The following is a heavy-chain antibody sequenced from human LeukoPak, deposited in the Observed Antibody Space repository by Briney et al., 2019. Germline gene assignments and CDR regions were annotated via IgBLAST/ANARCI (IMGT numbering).Heavy chain of an antibody. CDR1: GGSVSSGSYY. CDR3: ARVGYYDILTGYYRVFDY. J-gene: IGHJ4*02. V-gene: IGHV4-61*01. Sequence: SETLSLTCTVSGGSVSSGSYYWSWIRQPPGKGLEWIGYIYYSGSTNYNPSLKSRVTISVDTSKNQFSLKLSSVTAADTAVYYCARVGYYDILTGYYRVFDYWGQGTLVTVSS. CDR2: IYYSGST. D-gene: IGHD3-9*01.